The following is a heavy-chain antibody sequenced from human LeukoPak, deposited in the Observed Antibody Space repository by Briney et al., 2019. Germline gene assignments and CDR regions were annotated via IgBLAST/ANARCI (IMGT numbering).Heavy chain of an antibody. Sequence: GGSLRLSCAASGFTFDDYAMHWVRQAPGKGLEWVSGISWNSGSIGYADSAKGRFTISRDNAKNSLYLQMNSLRAEDTALYYCAKGTAMVPNFDYWGQGTLVTVSS. CDR3: AKGTAMVPNFDY. V-gene: IGHV3-9*01. D-gene: IGHD5-18*01. CDR2: ISWNSGSI. CDR1: GFTFDDYA. J-gene: IGHJ4*02.